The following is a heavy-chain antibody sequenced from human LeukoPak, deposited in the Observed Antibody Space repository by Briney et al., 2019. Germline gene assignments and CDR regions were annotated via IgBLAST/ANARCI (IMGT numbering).Heavy chain of an antibody. CDR2: INPNSGGT. V-gene: IGHV1-2*02. D-gene: IGHD2-15*01. CDR1: GYTFTGYY. Sequence: ASVKVSCKASGYTFTGYYMHWVRQAPGQVLEWMGWINPNSGGTNYAQKFQGRVTMTRDTSISTAYMELSRLRSDDTAVYYCARGYCSGGSCHLDHWGQGTLVTVSS. J-gene: IGHJ4*02. CDR3: ARGYCSGGSCHLDH.